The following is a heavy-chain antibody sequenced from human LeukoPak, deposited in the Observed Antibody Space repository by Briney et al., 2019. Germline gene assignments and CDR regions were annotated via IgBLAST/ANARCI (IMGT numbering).Heavy chain of an antibody. V-gene: IGHV1-2*02. J-gene: IGHJ5*02. CDR2: INPNSGGA. CDR3: ARGGQWEPLPTNWFDP. D-gene: IGHD1-26*01. CDR1: GYTFTGYY. Sequence: VASVKVSCKASGYTFTGYYMHWVRQAPGQGLEWMGWINPNSGGANYAQKFQGRATMTRDTSISTAYMELSRLRSDDTAVYYCARGGQWEPLPTNWFDPWGQGTLVTVSS.